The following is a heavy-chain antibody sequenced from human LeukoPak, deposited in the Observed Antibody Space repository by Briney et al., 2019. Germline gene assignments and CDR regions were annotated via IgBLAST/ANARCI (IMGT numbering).Heavy chain of an antibody. CDR2: INPNSGGT. J-gene: IGHJ4*02. D-gene: IGHD3-3*01. V-gene: IGHV1-2*06. CDR3: ARSRTTFYDFWSGYSVGY. CDR1: GYTFTGYY. Sequence: ASVKVSCKAFGYTFTGYYMHWVRQAPGQGLEWMGRINPNSGGTNYAQKFQGRVTMTRDTSISTAYMELSRLRSDDTAVYYCARSRTTFYDFWSGYSVGYWGQGTLVTVSS.